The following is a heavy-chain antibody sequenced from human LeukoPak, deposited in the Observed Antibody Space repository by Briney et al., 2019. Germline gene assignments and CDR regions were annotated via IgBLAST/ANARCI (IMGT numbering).Heavy chain of an antibody. CDR2: ISVYNGNT. CDR1: GYTFTSYG. Sequence: GASVKVSYKASGYTFTSYGISWVRQAPGQGLEWMGWISVYNGNTNYAQKVQGRVTMTTDTSTSTAYMELRSLRSDDTAVYYCARDMGIAVAGTFNYWGQGTLVTVSS. J-gene: IGHJ4*02. D-gene: IGHD6-19*01. V-gene: IGHV1-18*04. CDR3: ARDMGIAVAGTFNY.